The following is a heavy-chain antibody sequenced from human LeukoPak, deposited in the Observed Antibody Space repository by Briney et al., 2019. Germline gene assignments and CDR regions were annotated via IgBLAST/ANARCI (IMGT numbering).Heavy chain of an antibody. V-gene: IGHV3-74*01. CDR3: ARGLSGYASSLGY. CDR1: GFTFSSYW. CDR2: INSDGSST. J-gene: IGHJ4*02. D-gene: IGHD6-6*01. Sequence: PGGSLRLSCAASGFTFSSYWMHWVRQAPGKGLVWVSRINSDGSSTSYADSVRGRSSISRDNAKDTLYLQMNSLRAEDTAVYYCARGLSGYASSLGYWGQGTLVTVSA.